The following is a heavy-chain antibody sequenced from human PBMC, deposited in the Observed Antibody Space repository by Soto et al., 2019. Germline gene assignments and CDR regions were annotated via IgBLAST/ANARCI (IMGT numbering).Heavy chain of an antibody. CDR1: GFTFSSYG. J-gene: IGHJ5*01. Sequence: EVQLLESGGGLVQPGGSLRVSCAASGFTFSSYGMSWVRQAPGKGLEWVSSISAAGGSAYYADPVKGRFTISRDNSKNTLYLQMNSLRAEDTAVYYCVKPPPYCSSNTCYFPFDSWGQGTLVTVSS. CDR3: VKPPPYCSSNTCYFPFDS. V-gene: IGHV3-23*01. CDR2: ISAAGGSA. D-gene: IGHD2-2*01.